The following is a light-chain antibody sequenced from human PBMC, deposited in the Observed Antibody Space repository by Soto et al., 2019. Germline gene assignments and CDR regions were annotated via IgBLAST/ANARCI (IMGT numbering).Light chain of an antibody. Sequence: VMTRSPSTLIVSPVERATLSCMASQSVIINLACYQQRPGQSPRLLVYGASIRATGIPARFSGSGSGTEFTLTISSLQSEDFAVYYCQQYNKWRTFGQGTTV. J-gene: IGKJ1*01. CDR1: QSVIIN. V-gene: IGKV3-15*01. CDR2: GAS. CDR3: QQYNKWRT.